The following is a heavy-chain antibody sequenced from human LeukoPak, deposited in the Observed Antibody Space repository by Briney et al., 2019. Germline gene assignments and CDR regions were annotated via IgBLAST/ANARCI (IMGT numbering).Heavy chain of an antibody. Sequence: PGGSLRLSCAASGFTFSNAWMSWVRQAPGKGLEWVGRIKSKTDGGTTDYAAPVKGRFTISRDDSKNTLYLQMNSLKTEDTAVYYCTTDFYGSGSSRVDYWGQGTLVTVSS. CDR2: IKSKTDGGTT. CDR3: TTDFYGSGSSRVDY. D-gene: IGHD3-10*01. V-gene: IGHV3-15*01. J-gene: IGHJ4*02. CDR1: GFTFSNAW.